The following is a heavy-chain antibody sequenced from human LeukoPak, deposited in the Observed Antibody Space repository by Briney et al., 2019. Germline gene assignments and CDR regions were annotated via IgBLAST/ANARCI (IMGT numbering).Heavy chain of an antibody. CDR1: GYTVTTYG. CDR3: ARDQPRRGPGNHDY. CDR2: ISGYDGKT. J-gene: IGHJ4*02. D-gene: IGHD1-26*01. Sequence: ASVKVSCKASGYTVTTYGINWVRQAPGQGLECMGWISGYDGKTNYAQKLRDRVTMLRDTATSTVYMELRSLTTDDTAVYYCARDQPRRGPGNHDYWGQGTLVTVSS. V-gene: IGHV1-18*01.